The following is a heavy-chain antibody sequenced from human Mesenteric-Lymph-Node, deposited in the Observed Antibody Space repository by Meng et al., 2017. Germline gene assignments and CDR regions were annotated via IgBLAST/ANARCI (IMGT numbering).Heavy chain of an antibody. D-gene: IGHD6-19*01. V-gene: IGHV4-4*02. Sequence: QGQLQQWGAGLLKPSETLSLTCAVSGGSISSYNWWSWVRQPPGKGLEWIGQIDLGGSPYYNPSLESRVIMSLDKSKNQFSLRLTSVAAADTAVYYCARHGGWHFDYWGQGALVTVSS. CDR3: ARHGGWHFDY. CDR2: IDLGGSP. CDR1: GGSISSYNW. J-gene: IGHJ4*02.